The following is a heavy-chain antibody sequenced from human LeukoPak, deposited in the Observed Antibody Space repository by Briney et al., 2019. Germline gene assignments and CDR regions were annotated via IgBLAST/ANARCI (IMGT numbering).Heavy chain of an antibody. CDR2: IYSGST. CDR3: ARRAGAYSHPYDY. J-gene: IGHJ4*02. D-gene: IGHD4/OR15-4a*01. V-gene: IGHV3-53*01. Sequence: WGSLRLSCTVSGFTVTSNSMSRVRQAPGKGLEWVSFIYSGSTHYSDSVKGRFTISRDNSKNTLYLQMNSLRAEDTAVYYCARRAGAYSHPYDYWGQGTLVTVSS. CDR1: GFTVTSNS.